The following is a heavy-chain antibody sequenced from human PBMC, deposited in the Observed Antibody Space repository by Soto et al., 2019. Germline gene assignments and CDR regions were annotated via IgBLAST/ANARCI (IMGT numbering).Heavy chain of an antibody. CDR2: ISCSSSDT. Sequence: QVQLVESGGDLVKPGGSLRLSCAASGFPFSDYYMSWVRQAPGKGLEWVSCISCSSSDTDYAQYVKGRFTISRDNAKNSLHLQMNSLRAEDTAVYYCARRRPTGYYNYWGQGTLVTVSA. V-gene: IGHV3-11*05. CDR1: GFPFSDYY. J-gene: IGHJ4*02. CDR3: ARRRPTGYYNY. D-gene: IGHD3-9*01.